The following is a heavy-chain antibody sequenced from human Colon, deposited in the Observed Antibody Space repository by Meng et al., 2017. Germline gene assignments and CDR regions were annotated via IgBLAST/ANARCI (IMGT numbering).Heavy chain of an antibody. D-gene: IGHD6-13*01. J-gene: IGHJ6*02. CDR3: ARPSLAASGGFYYYYYGMDV. Sequence: QVQLVQSGSELKKPGASVKVSCRPSGYTFGSYGIIWVRQARGQGLQWMGWINTDTGKPTYAQDFTGRFVFSLDTSVSTAYLQINSLEPEDTGVYFCARPSLAASGGFYYYYYGMDVWGQGTMVTVSS. V-gene: IGHV7-4-1*02. CDR2: INTDTGKP. CDR1: GYTFGSYG.